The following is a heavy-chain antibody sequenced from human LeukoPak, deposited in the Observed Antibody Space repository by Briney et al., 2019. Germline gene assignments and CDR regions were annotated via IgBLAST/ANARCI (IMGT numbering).Heavy chain of an antibody. CDR1: GFTFDDYA. CDR3: AHGGSGNFDY. D-gene: IGHD3-10*01. J-gene: IGHJ4*02. CDR2: ISWNSGSI. V-gene: IGHV3-9*01. Sequence: GRSLGLSCAASGFTFDDYAMHWVRQAPGKGLEWVSGISWNSGSIDYADSVKGRFTISRDNAKNSLYLQMNSLRAEDTALYYCAHGGSGNFDYWGQGTLVTVSS.